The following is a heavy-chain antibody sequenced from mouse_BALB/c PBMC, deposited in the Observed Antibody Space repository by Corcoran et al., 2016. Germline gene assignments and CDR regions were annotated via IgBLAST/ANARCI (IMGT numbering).Heavy chain of an antibody. CDR2: IYPGGGYT. CDR3: ARKVNSFFYY. J-gene: IGHJ2*01. D-gene: IGHD1-3*01. V-gene: IGHV1-63*02. CDR1: GYTFTNYW. Sequence: QVQLQQSGAERVRPGTSVKMSCKAAGYTFTNYWIGWVEQRPGHGLEWIGDIYPGGGYTNYNEKFKGKATLTADTSSSTAYMQLSSLTSEDSAICYCARKVNSFFYYWGQGTTLTVSS.